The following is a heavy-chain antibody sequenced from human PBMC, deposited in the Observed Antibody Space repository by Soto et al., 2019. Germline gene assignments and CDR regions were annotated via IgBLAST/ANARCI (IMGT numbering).Heavy chain of an antibody. Sequence: PSETLSLTCTVSGGSISSGDYYWTWIRQHPGKGLEWIGHIYYSGSTDHNPSLKSRLTISLDTSKNQFSLKLSSVTSADTAVYYCARAALVPISYFDYWGQGTLVTVSS. V-gene: IGHV4-31*03. CDR1: GGSISSGDYY. CDR2: IYYSGST. D-gene: IGHD6-13*01. J-gene: IGHJ4*02. CDR3: ARAALVPISYFDY.